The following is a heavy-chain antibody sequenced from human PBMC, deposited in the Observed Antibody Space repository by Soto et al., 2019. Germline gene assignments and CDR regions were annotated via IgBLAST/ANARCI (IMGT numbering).Heavy chain of an antibody. J-gene: IGHJ4*02. CDR1: GGSISHGDYY. D-gene: IGHD3-3*01. Sequence: QVQLQESGPGLVKPSQTLSLTCTVSGGSISHGDYYWSWIRQPPGKGLEWIGYIYYSGSTYYNPSLKSRVLISVDRSKNHISLSMSSVTAADTAIYYCTGYFWSGHPRGYWGQGSLVIVSS. CDR3: TGYFWSGHPRGY. CDR2: IYYSGST. V-gene: IGHV4-30-4*01.